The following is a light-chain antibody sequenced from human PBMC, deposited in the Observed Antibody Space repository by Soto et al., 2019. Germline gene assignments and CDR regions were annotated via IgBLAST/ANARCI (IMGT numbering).Light chain of an antibody. CDR3: SSYTSSSTLYV. Sequence: QSVLTQYASVSGSPGHLITISCTGTSSDVGDFNYVSWYQQHPGKAPKLIIYDVSNRPSGVSNRFSGSKSGNTASLTISGLQAEDEADYYCSSYTSSSTLYVFGTGTKVTVL. V-gene: IGLV2-14*01. J-gene: IGLJ1*01. CDR1: SSDVGDFNY. CDR2: DVS.